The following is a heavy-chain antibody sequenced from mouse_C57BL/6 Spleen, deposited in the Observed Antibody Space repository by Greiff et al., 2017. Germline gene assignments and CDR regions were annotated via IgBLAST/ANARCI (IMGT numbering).Heavy chain of an antibody. CDR1: GYTFTSYW. J-gene: IGHJ4*01. CDR3: ARKYGYDGYYYAMDY. CDR2: IDPSDSYT. D-gene: IGHD2-2*01. Sequence: QVQLQQPGAELVMPGASVKLSCKASGYTFTSYWMHWVKQRPGQGLEWIGEIDPSDSYTNYNQKFKGKSTLTVDKSSSTAYMQLSSLTSEDSAVYYCARKYGYDGYYYAMDYWGQGTSVTVSS. V-gene: IGHV1-69*01.